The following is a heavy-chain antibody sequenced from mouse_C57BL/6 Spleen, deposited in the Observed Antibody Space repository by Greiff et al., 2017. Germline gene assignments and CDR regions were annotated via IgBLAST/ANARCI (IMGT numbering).Heavy chain of an antibody. V-gene: IGHV3-6*01. CDR2: ISYDGSN. Sequence: EVKLLESGPGLVKPSQSLSLTCSVTGYSITSGYYWKWIRQFPGNKLEWMGYISYDGSNNYNPSLKNRISITRDTSKNQFFLKLNSVTTEDTATYYCARAYYNFAMDYWGQGTSGTVSS. D-gene: IGHD2-12*01. CDR3: ARAYYNFAMDY. CDR1: GYSITSGYY. J-gene: IGHJ4*01.